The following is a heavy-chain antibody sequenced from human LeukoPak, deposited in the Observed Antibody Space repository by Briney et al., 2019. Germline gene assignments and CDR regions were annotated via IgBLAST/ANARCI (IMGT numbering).Heavy chain of an antibody. D-gene: IGHD6-13*01. J-gene: IGHJ4*02. CDR1: GFTFSTYA. CDR3: AKGAHESIAAAGSLLDY. Sequence: GGSLRLSCAASGFTFSTYAMSWVRQAPGKGLEWVSVISGGGASTYYADSVKGRFTISRDNSKNTLYLQMNSLRAEDTAVYYCAKGAHESIAAAGSLLDYWGQGTLVTVSS. V-gene: IGHV3-23*01. CDR2: ISGGGAST.